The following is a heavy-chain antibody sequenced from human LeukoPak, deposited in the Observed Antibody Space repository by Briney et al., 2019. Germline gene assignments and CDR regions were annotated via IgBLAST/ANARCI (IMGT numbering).Heavy chain of an antibody. Sequence: GESLKISCKGSGYSFAHYWIGWVRQMPGKGLEWMGIIYPGDSDTRYSPSFQGQVTISADKPISTAYLQWNSLKASDTAMYYCARHGPYGGNSDEAFDIWGQGTMVTVSS. V-gene: IGHV5-51*01. D-gene: IGHD4-23*01. CDR2: IYPGDSDT. CDR1: GYSFAHYW. J-gene: IGHJ3*02. CDR3: ARHGPYGGNSDEAFDI.